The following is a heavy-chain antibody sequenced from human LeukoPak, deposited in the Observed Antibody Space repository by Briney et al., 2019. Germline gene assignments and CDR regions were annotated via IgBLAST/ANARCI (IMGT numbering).Heavy chain of an antibody. CDR2: INHSGST. J-gene: IGHJ4*02. D-gene: IGHD2-21*02. CDR3: ARRRLAYCGGDCYPRLYYFDY. Sequence: PSETLSLTCAVYGGFFSGYYWSWIRQPPGKGLEWIGEINHSGSTNYNPSLKSRVTISVDTSKNQFSLKLSSVTAADTAVYYCARRRLAYCGGDCYPRLYYFDYWGQGTLVTVSS. V-gene: IGHV4-34*01. CDR1: GGFFSGYY.